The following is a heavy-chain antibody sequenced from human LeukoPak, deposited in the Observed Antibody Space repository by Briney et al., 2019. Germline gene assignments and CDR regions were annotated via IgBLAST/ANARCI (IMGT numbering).Heavy chain of an antibody. J-gene: IGHJ5*02. V-gene: IGHV1-18*01. D-gene: IGHD3-10*01. CDR3: ARDENYGSGSYYNL. CDR1: GYTFTRYG. CDR2: ISAYNGNT. Sequence: ASVKVSCKASGYTFTRYGISWVRQAPGQGLEWMGWISAYNGNTNYAQKLQGRVTMTTDTSTSTAYMELRSLRSDDTAVYYCARDENYGSGSYYNLWGQGTLVTVSS.